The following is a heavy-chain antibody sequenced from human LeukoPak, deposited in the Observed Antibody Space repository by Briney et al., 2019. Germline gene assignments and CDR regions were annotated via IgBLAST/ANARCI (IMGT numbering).Heavy chain of an antibody. CDR3: AKEAWFRELLHQYYYYYGMDL. V-gene: IGHV3-43*02. D-gene: IGHD3-10*01. CDR2: ISGDGGST. Sequence: GGSLRLSCAASGFTFDDYAMHWVGQAPGKGLEWVSLISGDGGSTYYADSVKGRFTISRDNSKNSLYLQMNSLRTEDTALYYCAKEAWFRELLHQYYYYYGMDLWGQGTTVTVSS. CDR1: GFTFDDYA. J-gene: IGHJ6*02.